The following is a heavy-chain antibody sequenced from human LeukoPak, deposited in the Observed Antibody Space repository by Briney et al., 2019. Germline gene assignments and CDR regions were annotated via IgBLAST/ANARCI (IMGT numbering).Heavy chain of an antibody. CDR2: ISYDGSNK. V-gene: IGHV3-30-3*01. Sequence: GGSLRLSCAASGFTFSSYAMHWVRQAPGKGLEWVAVISYDGSNKYYADSVKGRFTISRDNSKNTLYLQMNSLRAEDTAVYYCAKDTSGSWPTNWFDPWGQGTLVTVSS. CDR3: AKDTSGSWPTNWFDP. CDR1: GFTFSSYA. J-gene: IGHJ5*02. D-gene: IGHD6-13*01.